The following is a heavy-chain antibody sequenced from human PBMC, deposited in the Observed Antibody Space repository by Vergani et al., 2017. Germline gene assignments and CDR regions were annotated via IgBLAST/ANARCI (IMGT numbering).Heavy chain of an antibody. J-gene: IGHJ4*02. CDR2: IRYDGGNK. CDR3: ASSGNNGEDYFDF. Sequence: QVQLVESGGGVVQPGGSLRLSCAASGFTFSGYGMHWVRQAPGKGLAWVAFIRYDGGNKDYADSVKGRFTISRDNSKNTLYLQMNSLRAEDTAVYYCASSGNNGEDYFDFWGQGTLVSVSS. D-gene: IGHD1-26*01. V-gene: IGHV3-30*02. CDR1: GFTFSGYG.